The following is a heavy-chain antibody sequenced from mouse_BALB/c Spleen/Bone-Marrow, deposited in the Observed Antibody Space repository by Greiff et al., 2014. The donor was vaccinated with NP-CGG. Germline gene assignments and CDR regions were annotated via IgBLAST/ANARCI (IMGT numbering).Heavy chain of an antibody. D-gene: IGHD2-2*01. V-gene: IGHV14-3*02. J-gene: IGHJ3*01. CDR3: ARWLPLAY. CDR2: IDPANGNT. CDR1: GFNIKDTY. Sequence: VQLQQPGAELVKPGASVKLSCTASGFNIKDTYMHWVKQRPEQGLGWIGRIDPANGNTKYDPKFQGKATITADTSSNTAYLQLSSLTSEDTAVYYCARWLPLAYWGQGTLVTVSA.